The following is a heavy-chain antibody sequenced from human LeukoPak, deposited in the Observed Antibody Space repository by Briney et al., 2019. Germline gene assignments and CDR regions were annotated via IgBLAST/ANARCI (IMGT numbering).Heavy chain of an antibody. Sequence: GGSLRLSCAASGFTFSSYEMNWVRQAPGKGLEWVSYISSSGSTIYYADSVKGRFTISRDNAKNSLYLQMNSLRAEDTAVYYCANLALFGVISDYWGQGTLVTVSS. V-gene: IGHV3-48*03. CDR1: GFTFSSYE. CDR3: ANLALFGVISDY. CDR2: ISSSGSTI. D-gene: IGHD3-3*01. J-gene: IGHJ4*02.